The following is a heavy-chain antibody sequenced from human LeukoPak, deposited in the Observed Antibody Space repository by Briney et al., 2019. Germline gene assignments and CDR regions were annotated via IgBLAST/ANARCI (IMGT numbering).Heavy chain of an antibody. J-gene: IGHJ4*02. V-gene: IGHV3-30*03. CDR3: ASEFWNYEMVDY. CDR2: ISYDGSNK. Sequence: GGTLRLSCAASGFTFSSYGMSWVRQAPGKGLEWVAVISYDGSNKYYADSVKGRFTISRDNSKNTLYLQMNSLRAEDTAVYYCASEFWNYEMVDYWGQGTLVTVSS. CDR1: GFTFSSYG. D-gene: IGHD1-7*01.